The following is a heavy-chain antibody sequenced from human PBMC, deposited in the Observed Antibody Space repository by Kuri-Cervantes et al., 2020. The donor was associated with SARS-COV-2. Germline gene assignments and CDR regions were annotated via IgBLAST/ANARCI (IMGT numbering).Heavy chain of an antibody. V-gene: IGHV4-38-2*01. CDR2: IYHSGST. CDR1: GYSISSGYY. CDR3: ARQGLRLRLGELSRGGAFDI. Sequence: SETLSLTCAVSGYSISSGYYWGWIRQPPGKGLEWMGSIYHSGSTYYNPSLKSGVTISVDTSKNQFSLKLSSVTAADTAVYYCARQGLRLRLGELSRGGAFDIWGQGTMVTVSS. D-gene: IGHD3-16*02. J-gene: IGHJ3*02.